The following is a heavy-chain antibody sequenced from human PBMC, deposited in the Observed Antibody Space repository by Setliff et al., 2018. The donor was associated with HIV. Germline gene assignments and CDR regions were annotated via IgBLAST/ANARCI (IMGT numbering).Heavy chain of an antibody. D-gene: IGHD3-22*01. J-gene: IGHJ1*01. CDR1: GGTLSSYA. CDR2: IIPLFGTT. V-gene: IGHV1-69*13. Sequence: SVKVSRKASGGTLSSYALSWVRQAPGQGLEWMGGIIPLFGTTKNAQKFQGRVTITADESTSTAYMELSSLRSEDTAVYYCARDPFPSTNYYDSSAYPFAEYFQHWGQGTLVTVSS. CDR3: ARDPFPSTNYYDSSAYPFAEYFQH.